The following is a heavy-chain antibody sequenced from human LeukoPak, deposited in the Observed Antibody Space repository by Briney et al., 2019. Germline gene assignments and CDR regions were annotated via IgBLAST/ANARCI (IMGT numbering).Heavy chain of an antibody. Sequence: PGGSLRLSCAASGFTFSSYAMSWVRQAPGKGLEWVSTIDGSGGSTYYADSVKGRFTISRDNSKNTLYLQMNSLRAEDTAVYYCAESPDYGGKPRSGAFDIWGQGTMVTVSS. CDR3: AESPDYGGKPRSGAFDI. V-gene: IGHV3-23*01. J-gene: IGHJ3*02. D-gene: IGHD4-23*01. CDR1: GFTFSSYA. CDR2: IDGSGGST.